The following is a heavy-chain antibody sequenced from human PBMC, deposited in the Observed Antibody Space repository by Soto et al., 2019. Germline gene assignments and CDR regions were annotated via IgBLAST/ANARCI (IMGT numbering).Heavy chain of an antibody. D-gene: IGHD2-15*01. V-gene: IGHV1-3*01. CDR1: GYTFTRYT. Sequence: ASVKVSCKASGYTFTRYTMNWVRQAPGQRLEWMGWINPDNGNTKSSQKFQDRVTITRNTSASTAYMDLSSLRSEDTAVYYCARGIATGQLDPWGQGTLVTVSS. J-gene: IGHJ5*02. CDR2: INPDNGNT. CDR3: ARGIATGQLDP.